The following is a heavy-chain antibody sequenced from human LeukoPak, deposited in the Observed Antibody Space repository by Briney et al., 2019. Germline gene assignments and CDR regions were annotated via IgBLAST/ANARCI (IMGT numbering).Heavy chain of an antibody. J-gene: IGHJ5*02. CDR2: IKKDGSEK. Sequence: GGSLRLSCAASGFTFNSYWMSWVRQAPGKGLEWVANIKKDGSEKNFVDSVKGRFTISRDNAKNSLYLQMDSLRAEDTAVYYCARFISLGAWGQGTLVTVSS. V-gene: IGHV3-7*01. CDR3: ARFISLGA. D-gene: IGHD3-16*01. CDR1: GFTFNSYW.